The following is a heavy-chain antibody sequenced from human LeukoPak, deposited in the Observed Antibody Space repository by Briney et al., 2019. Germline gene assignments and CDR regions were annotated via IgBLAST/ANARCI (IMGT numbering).Heavy chain of an antibody. CDR2: VHHNGNT. J-gene: IGHJ6*02. CDR3: ARQGGYYGSGSYGDV. D-gene: IGHD3-10*01. CDR1: GYSISSGYY. V-gene: IGHV4-38-2*02. Sequence: SETLSLTCTVSGYSISSGYYWGFIRQPPGKGLECIGTVHHNGNTSYNPSLKSRVIMSVDTSNNHFSLKLISVTAADTAVYYCARQGGYYGSGSYGDVWGQGTTVTVSS.